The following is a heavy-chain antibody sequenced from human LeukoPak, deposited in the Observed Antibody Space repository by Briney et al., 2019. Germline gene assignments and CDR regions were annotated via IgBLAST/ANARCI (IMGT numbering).Heavy chain of an antibody. CDR1: GFTFSSYA. J-gene: IGHJ4*02. CDR2: ISYDGGNK. Sequence: GGSLRLSCAASGFTFSSYAMHWVRQAPGKGLEWVAVISYDGGNKYYADSVKGRFTISRDNSKNTLYLQMNSLRAEDTAVYYCARDLRYCSSTSCPRGFDYWGQGTLVTVSS. V-gene: IGHV3-30*04. D-gene: IGHD2-2*01. CDR3: ARDLRYCSSTSCPRGFDY.